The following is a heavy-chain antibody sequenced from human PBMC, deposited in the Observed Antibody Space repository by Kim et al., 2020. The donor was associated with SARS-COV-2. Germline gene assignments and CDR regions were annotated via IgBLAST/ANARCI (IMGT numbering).Heavy chain of an antibody. CDR3: AKDLWKGGYETLDY. CDR1: GFTFSRYG. J-gene: IGHJ4*02. CDR2: IWDDGTNK. V-gene: IGHV3-33*06. D-gene: IGHD5-12*01. Sequence: GGSLRLSCAASGFTFSRYGIHWVRQAPGKGLEWVAVIWDDGTNKYYADSVQGRFTISRDNSKNTVYLQMYSLRAEDTAVYYCAKDLWKGGYETLDYWGQGTLVTVSS.